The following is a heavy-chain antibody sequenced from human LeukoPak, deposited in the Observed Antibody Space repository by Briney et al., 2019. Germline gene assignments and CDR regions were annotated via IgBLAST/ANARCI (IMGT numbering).Heavy chain of an antibody. Sequence: SVKVSCKASGGTFSSYAISWVRQAPGQGLEWMGRIIPILGIANYAQKFQGRVTITADKSTSTAYMELSSLRSEDTAVYYCARFLVGAYEFDYWGQGTLVTVSS. CDR3: ARFLVGAYEFDY. CDR1: GGTFSSYA. J-gene: IGHJ4*02. V-gene: IGHV1-69*04. D-gene: IGHD1-26*01. CDR2: IIPILGIA.